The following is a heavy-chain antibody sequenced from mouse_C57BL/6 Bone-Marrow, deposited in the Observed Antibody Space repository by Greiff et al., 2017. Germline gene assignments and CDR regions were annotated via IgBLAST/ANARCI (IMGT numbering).Heavy chain of an antibody. CDR2: ISSGSSTI. Sequence: VHVKQSGGGLVKPGGSLKLSCAASGFTFSDYGMHWVRQAPEKGLEWVAYISSGSSTIYYADTVKGRFTISRDNAKNTLFLQMTSLRSEDTAMYYCARRDYPFFDYWGQGTTLTVSS. J-gene: IGHJ2*01. CDR1: GFTFSDYG. CDR3: ARRDYPFFDY. V-gene: IGHV5-17*01. D-gene: IGHD2-4*01.